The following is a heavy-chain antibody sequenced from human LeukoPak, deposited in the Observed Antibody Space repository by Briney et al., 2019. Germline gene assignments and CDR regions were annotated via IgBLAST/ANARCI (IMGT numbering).Heavy chain of an antibody. CDR1: GGSISSYY. CDR3: ARASSRLYDFWSGSNYYYYYYMDV. CDR2: IYTSGST. Sequence: SETLSLTCTVSGGSISSYYWSWIRQPAGKGLEWIGRIYTSGSTNYNPSLKSRVTISVDTSKNQFSLKLSSVTAADTAVYYCARASSRLYDFWSGSNYYYYYYMDVWGKGTTVTVSS. V-gene: IGHV4-4*07. J-gene: IGHJ6*03. D-gene: IGHD3-3*01.